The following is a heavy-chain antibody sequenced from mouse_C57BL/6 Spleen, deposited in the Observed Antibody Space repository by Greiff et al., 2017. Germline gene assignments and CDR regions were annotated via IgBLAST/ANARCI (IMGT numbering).Heavy chain of an antibody. CDR2: IDPSDSYT. D-gene: IGHD1-1*01. Sequence: VQLQQPGAELVMPGASVKLSCKASGYTFTSYWMHWVKQRPGQGLEWIGEIDPSDSYTNYNQKFKGKSTLTVDKSSSTAYMQLSSLTSEDSAVYYCARWGYYGSSYRFDYWGQGTTLTVSS. V-gene: IGHV1-69*01. CDR3: ARWGYYGSSYRFDY. J-gene: IGHJ2*01. CDR1: GYTFTSYW.